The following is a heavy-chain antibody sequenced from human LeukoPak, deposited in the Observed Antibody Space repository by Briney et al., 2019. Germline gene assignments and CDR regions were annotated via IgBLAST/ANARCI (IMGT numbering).Heavy chain of an antibody. CDR2: IYSGGST. J-gene: IGHJ6*02. Sequence: GGSLRLPCAASGFTVSSNYMSWVRQASGKGLERVSVIYSGGSTYYADSVKGRFTISRDNSKNTLYLQMNSLRAEDTAVYYCAKGLTYGFWSGYPHYGMDVWGQGTTVTVSS. V-gene: IGHV3-53*01. CDR1: GFTVSSNY. CDR3: AKGLTYGFWSGYPHYGMDV. D-gene: IGHD3-3*01.